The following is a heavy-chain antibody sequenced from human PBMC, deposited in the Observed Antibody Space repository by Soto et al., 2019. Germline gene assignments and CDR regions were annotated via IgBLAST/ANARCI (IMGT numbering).Heavy chain of an antibody. CDR1: GYYISSGSY. J-gene: IGHJ4*01. Sequence: SETQSLTCTVSGYYISSGSYWAWIRQPPGKGPEWIASIYHGGTTFYNPSLKSRITISVDTSNNQFSLKLTSVTAADTAVYYCARVHVMVVAGSTFDYWGHGTLVTVS. CDR3: ARVHVMVVAGSTFDY. D-gene: IGHD6-19*01. CDR2: IYHGGTT. V-gene: IGHV4-38-2*02.